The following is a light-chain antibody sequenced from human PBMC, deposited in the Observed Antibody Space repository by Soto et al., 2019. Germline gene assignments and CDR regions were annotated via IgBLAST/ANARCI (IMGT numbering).Light chain of an antibody. CDR1: QSVSSSY. CDR2: GAS. Sequence: IVLTQSPGTLSLSPGERATLSCRASQSVSSSYLAWYQQKPGQAPRLLIYGASSRATGIPDRFSGSGSGTDFTLTISRLEPEDFPVYYCQQYGSSYTFGQGTKLEIK. CDR3: QQYGSSYT. J-gene: IGKJ2*01. V-gene: IGKV3-20*01.